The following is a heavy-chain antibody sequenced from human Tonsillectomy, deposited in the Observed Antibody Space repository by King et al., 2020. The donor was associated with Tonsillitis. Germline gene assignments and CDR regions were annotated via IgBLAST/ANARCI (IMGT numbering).Heavy chain of an antibody. J-gene: IGHJ5*02. CDR2: IYYSGST. CDR1: GGSISSGGYY. CDR3: ASDAWRCGAPEVLNWFDP. Sequence: QLQESGPGLVKPSQTLSLTCTVSGGSISSGGYYWSWIRQHPGKGLEWIGYIYYSGSTYYNPSLKSRVTISVDTSKNQFSLKLSSVTAADTAVYYCASDAWRCGAPEVLNWFDPWGQGTLVTVSS. D-gene: IGHD2-21*01. V-gene: IGHV4-31*03.